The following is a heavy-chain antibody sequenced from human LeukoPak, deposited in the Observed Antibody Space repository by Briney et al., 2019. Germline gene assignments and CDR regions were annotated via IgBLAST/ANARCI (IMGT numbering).Heavy chain of an antibody. V-gene: IGHV3-7*01. Sequence: GGSLRLSCAAPGFTFSSYWMSWVRQAPGKGLEWVANIKQDGSEKYYVDSVKGRFTISRDNAKNSLYLQMNSLRAEDTAVYYCAVYGDYDYWGQGTLVTVSS. CDR1: GFTFSSYW. CDR3: AVYGDYDY. J-gene: IGHJ4*02. D-gene: IGHD4-17*01. CDR2: IKQDGSEK.